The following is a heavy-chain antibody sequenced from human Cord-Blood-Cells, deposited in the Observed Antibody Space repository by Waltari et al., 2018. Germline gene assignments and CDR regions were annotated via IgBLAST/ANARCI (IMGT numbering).Heavy chain of an antibody. J-gene: IGHJ4*02. CDR3: ARDAAAGDY. CDR2: IYSGGST. Sequence: EVQLVESGGGLIQPGGSLSLPWAASGFTVGSTAMSWVRQAPGKGLEWVSVIYSGGSTYYADSVKGRFTISRDNSKNTLYLQMNSLRAEDTAVYYCARDAAAGDYWGQGTLVTVSS. CDR1: GFTVGSTA. V-gene: IGHV3-53*01. D-gene: IGHD6-13*01.